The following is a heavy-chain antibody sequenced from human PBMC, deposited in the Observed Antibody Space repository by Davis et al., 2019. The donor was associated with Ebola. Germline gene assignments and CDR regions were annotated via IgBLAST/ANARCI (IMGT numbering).Heavy chain of an antibody. CDR1: GGSIRSFY. CDR3: ARELGYCSGGSCYSGWFDP. V-gene: IGHV4-59*12. Sequence: MPSETLSLTCTVSGGSIRSFYWSWIRQSPGKGLEWIGFIYYSGGTDYNPSLKSRATISVDTSKNEFSLRLSSVTAADTAVYYCARELGYCSGGSCYSGWFDPWGQGTLVTVSS. D-gene: IGHD2-15*01. CDR2: IYYSGGT. J-gene: IGHJ5*02.